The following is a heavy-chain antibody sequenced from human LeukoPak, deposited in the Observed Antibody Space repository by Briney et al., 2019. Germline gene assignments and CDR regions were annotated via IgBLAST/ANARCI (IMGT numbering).Heavy chain of an antibody. J-gene: IGHJ4*02. CDR1: GFTFSTYG. Sequence: GGSLRLSCAASGFTFSTYGMHWVRQAPGKGLEWVAVISYDGSNKYYADSVKGRFTISRDDSKNTLFLQMNSLRPEDTAVYYCTTTPRGIGWGQGTLVTVSS. CDR2: ISYDGSNK. D-gene: IGHD4-23*01. V-gene: IGHV3-30*03. CDR3: TTTPRGIG.